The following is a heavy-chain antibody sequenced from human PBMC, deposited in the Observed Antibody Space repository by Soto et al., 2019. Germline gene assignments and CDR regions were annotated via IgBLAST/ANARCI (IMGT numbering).Heavy chain of an antibody. D-gene: IGHD6-19*01. CDR2: MNPNSGKT. V-gene: IGHV1-8*02. J-gene: IGHJ4*02. CDR1: GYTFTSYG. CDR3: ARVTAVAGNYFDY. Sequence: ASVKVSCKASGYTFTSYGISWVRQATGQGLEWMGWMNPNSGKTGYAQKIQGRVTMNRNNSISTAYMELSSLRTEDKAEYYCARVTAVAGNYFDYWGQGTQVTVSS.